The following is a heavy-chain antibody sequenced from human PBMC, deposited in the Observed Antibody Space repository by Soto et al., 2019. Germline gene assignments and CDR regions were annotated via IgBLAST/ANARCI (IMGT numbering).Heavy chain of an antibody. CDR3: AKDYDYGDSLPFDY. J-gene: IGHJ4*02. Sequence: EVQLLEAGGGLVQPGGSLRLSCAASGFSFRDYGMSWVRQAPGKGLEWLSAIIGIGDTAYYADSVRGRFTISRDNSKHPLYLQLHDLGAEDTAIYYCAKDYDYGDSLPFDYWGQGTLVTVSS. V-gene: IGHV3-23*01. CDR1: GFSFRDYG. CDR2: IIGIGDTA. D-gene: IGHD4-17*01.